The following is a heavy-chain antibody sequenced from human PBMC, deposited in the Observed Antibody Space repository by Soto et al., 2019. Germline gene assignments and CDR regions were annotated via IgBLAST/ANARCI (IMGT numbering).Heavy chain of an antibody. CDR3: ARVNHYYGQTFDY. CDR2: INHSGST. Sequence: SETLSLTCAVYGGSFSGYYLSWIRQPPGKGLEWIGEINHSGSTNYNPSLKSRVTISVDTSKNQFSLKLSSVTAADTAVYYCARVNHYYGQTFDYWGQGTLVTVSS. V-gene: IGHV4-34*09. CDR1: GGSFSGYY. J-gene: IGHJ4*02. D-gene: IGHD3-10*01.